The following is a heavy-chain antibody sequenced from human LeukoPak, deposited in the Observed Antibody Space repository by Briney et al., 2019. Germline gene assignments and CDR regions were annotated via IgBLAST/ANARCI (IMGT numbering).Heavy chain of an antibody. V-gene: IGHV1-69*13. D-gene: IGHD3-10*01. CDR1: GGTFSGYA. CDR3: ARETYYGSGSYSPIGVYFDY. Sequence: SVKVSCKASGGTFSGYAISWVRQAPGQGLEWMGGIIPIFGTANYAQKFQGRVTITADESTSTAYMELSSLRSEDTAVYYCARETYYGSGSYSPIGVYFDYWGQGTLVTVSS. J-gene: IGHJ4*02. CDR2: IIPIFGTA.